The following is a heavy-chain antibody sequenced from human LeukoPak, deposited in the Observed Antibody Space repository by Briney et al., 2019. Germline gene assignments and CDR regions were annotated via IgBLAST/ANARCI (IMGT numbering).Heavy chain of an antibody. V-gene: IGHV3-23*01. J-gene: IGHJ4*02. CDR3: AKDLYGDYVGDY. Sequence: PGGSLRLSCAASGLTFSSYAMSWVRQAPGKGLEWVSTNADSVKGRFTISRDNSKNTLYLQMNSLRAEDTAVYFRAKDLYGDYVGDYWGQGTLVTVSS. CDR1: GLTFSSYA. D-gene: IGHD4-17*01.